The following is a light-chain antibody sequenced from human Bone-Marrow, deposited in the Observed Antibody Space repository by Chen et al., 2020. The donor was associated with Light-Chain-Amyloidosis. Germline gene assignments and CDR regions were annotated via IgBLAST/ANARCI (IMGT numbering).Light chain of an antibody. CDR3: QQLNSYPRT. CDR2: AVS. V-gene: IGKV1-9*01. J-gene: IGKJ2*01. CDR1: QGVSTY. Sequence: DIQLTQSPSFLSASVGDRVTITCRASQGVSTYLAWYQQKPGKAPNLLIYAVSTLQSWVPSRFSGSGSGTRFTLTISSLQPEDFATYYCQQLNSYPRTFGQGTKVEIK.